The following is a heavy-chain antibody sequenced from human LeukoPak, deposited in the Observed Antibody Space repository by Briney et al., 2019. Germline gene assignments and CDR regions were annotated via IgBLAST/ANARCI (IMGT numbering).Heavy chain of an antibody. V-gene: IGHV1-2*02. J-gene: IGHJ4*02. CDR2: INPNSGGT. CDR1: GYTFTAYY. CDR3: ARDGRDGYNLVHY. Sequence: GASVKVSCKASGYTFTAYYIHWVRQAPGQGLEWMGWINPNSGGTNYAQKFQGRVTMTRDTSISIVYMELSRLRSDDTAVYYCARDGRDGYNLVHYWGQGTLVTVSS. D-gene: IGHD5-24*01.